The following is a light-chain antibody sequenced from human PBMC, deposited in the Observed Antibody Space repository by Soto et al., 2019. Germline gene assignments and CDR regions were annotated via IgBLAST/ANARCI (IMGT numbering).Light chain of an antibody. CDR1: QGIRNY. J-gene: IGKJ3*01. V-gene: IGKV1-27*01. CDR3: QKYDSVTFT. Sequence: DIQMTQSPSSLSASVGDRVTITCRASQGIRNYLAWYQQKPGKVPSLLIYAASTLQSGVPSRFSGSGSGTDFTLTISSLQPEDVATYYCQKYDSVTFTFGPGTKVDFK. CDR2: AAS.